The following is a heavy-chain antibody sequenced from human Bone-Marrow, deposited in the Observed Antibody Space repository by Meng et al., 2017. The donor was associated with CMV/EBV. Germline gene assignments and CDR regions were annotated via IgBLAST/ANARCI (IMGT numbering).Heavy chain of an antibody. J-gene: IGHJ6*02. CDR1: GYIFSYRY. Sequence: SVKVSCKASGYIFSYRYLHWVRQAPGQALEWMGWITPFNGNSNYAQKFQDRVTIARDRSMSTAYMELRSLRSDDTAVYYCARGTYDFWSGYGYYYYYGMDVWGQGTTVTVSS. D-gene: IGHD3-3*01. CDR2: ITPFNGNS. CDR3: ARGTYDFWSGYGYYYYYGMDV. V-gene: IGHV1-45*02.